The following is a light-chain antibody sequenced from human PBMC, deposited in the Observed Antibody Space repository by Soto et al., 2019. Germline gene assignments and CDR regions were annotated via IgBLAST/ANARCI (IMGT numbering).Light chain of an antibody. Sequence: EIVLTQSPATLSLSPGERATLSCRASQSVNSYLAWYQQKPGQAPRLLIYDASNRATGIPARFSGSGSGTDFPLTISSLESEDFAVYYCQQRNTWPLTFGGGTKVEIK. V-gene: IGKV3-11*01. CDR1: QSVNSY. CDR2: DAS. J-gene: IGKJ4*01. CDR3: QQRNTWPLT.